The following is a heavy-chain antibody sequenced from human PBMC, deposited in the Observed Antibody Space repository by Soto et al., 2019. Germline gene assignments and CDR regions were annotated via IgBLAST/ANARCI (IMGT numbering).Heavy chain of an antibody. CDR1: GYRFTIYF. J-gene: IGHJ6*02. Sequence: GESLKLSCKGSGYRFTIYFIGCVRQMPGKGLEWMGIIYPGDSDTRYSPSFQGQVTISADKSISTAYLQWSSLKASDTAMYYCARRDSHAGVDYYGMDVWGQGTTVTVSS. CDR3: ARRDSHAGVDYYGMDV. D-gene: IGHD2-15*01. CDR2: IYPGDSDT. V-gene: IGHV5-51*01.